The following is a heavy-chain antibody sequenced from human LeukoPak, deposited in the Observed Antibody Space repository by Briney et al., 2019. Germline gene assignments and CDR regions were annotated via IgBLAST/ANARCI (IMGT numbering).Heavy chain of an antibody. D-gene: IGHD3-22*01. CDR3: ARVVSPSYDSSGYYYEGDAFDI. CDR1: GGTFISYA. V-gene: IGHV1-69*06. CDR2: IIPIFGTT. J-gene: IGHJ3*02. Sequence: SVKVSCKASGGTFISYAVTWVRQAPGQGLEWMGGIIPIFGTTNYAQKFQGRVTITADKSTSTAYMELSSLRSEDTAVYYCARVVSPSYDSSGYYYEGDAFDIWGQGTMVTVSS.